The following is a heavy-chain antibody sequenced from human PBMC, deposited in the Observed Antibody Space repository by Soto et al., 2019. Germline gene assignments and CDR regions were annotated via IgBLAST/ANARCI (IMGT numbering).Heavy chain of an antibody. CDR1: GFTFSSYG. J-gene: IGHJ6*02. Sequence: GWSLRLSCAASGFTFSSYGIHWVRQAPGKGLEWVAVIWYDGSNEYYADSVKGRFTISRDNSKNTLYLQMNSLRAEDTAVYYCARVVLVRRIKYHGMHVWCQMTTVTVSS. V-gene: IGHV3-33*01. D-gene: IGHD3-10*01. CDR2: IWYDGSNE. CDR3: ARVVLVRRIKYHGMHV.